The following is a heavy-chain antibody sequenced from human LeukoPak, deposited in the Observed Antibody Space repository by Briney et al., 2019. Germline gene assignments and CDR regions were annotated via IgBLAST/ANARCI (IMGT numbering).Heavy chain of an antibody. CDR2: ISAYNGNT. D-gene: IGHD6-13*01. CDR3: ARGPMAAAGTEWSWFDP. Sequence: ASVKVSCKASGYTFTSYGISWVRQAPGQGLEWMGWISAYNGNTNYAQKLQGRVTMTTDTSTNTAYMELRSLRSDDTAVYYCARGPMAAAGTEWSWFDPWGQGTLVTVSS. J-gene: IGHJ5*02. CDR1: GYTFTSYG. V-gene: IGHV1-18*01.